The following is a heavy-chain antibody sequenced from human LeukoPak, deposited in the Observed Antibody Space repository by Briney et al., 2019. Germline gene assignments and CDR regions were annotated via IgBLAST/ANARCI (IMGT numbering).Heavy chain of an antibody. CDR1: GFTFSTYA. J-gene: IGHJ4*02. CDR3: AKRARSSSWYPYYFDY. Sequence: GGSLRLSCAASGFTFSTYAMHWVRQAPGKGLEWVAVISYDGSNTYSADSVKGRFTISRDNSKNTLFLQMNSLRAEDTAVYYCAKRARSSSWYPYYFDYWGQGTLVTVSS. CDR2: ISYDGSNT. D-gene: IGHD6-13*01. V-gene: IGHV3-30-3*02.